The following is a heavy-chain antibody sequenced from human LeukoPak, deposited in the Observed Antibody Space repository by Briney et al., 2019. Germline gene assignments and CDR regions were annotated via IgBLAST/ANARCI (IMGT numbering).Heavy chain of an antibody. CDR3: ARGGYCSGGSCTGAAFDI. CDR2: IYHSGST. CDR1: GGSISSSNW. Sequence: PSEPLSLTCGVSGGSISSSNWWSWVGQPPGKGLEWVGEIYHSGSTNCNPSLKSRVTISVDKSKNQFSLKLSSVTAADKAVYYCARGGYCSGGSCTGAAFDIWGQGTMVTVSS. D-gene: IGHD2-15*01. V-gene: IGHV4-4*02. J-gene: IGHJ3*02.